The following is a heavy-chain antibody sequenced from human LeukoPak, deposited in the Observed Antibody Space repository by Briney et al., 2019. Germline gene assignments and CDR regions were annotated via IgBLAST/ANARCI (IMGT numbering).Heavy chain of an antibody. CDR1: GFTFSSYW. D-gene: IGHD1-26*01. CDR2: IRRDGREK. V-gene: IGHV3-7*05. J-gene: IGHJ4*02. Sequence: GGSLRLSCAASGFTFSSYWMSWVRQAPGKGLECLANIRRDGREKYYVDSVKGRFTISRDNAKNSLYLQMNSLSAEDTAVYYCARRDSGSYSLPFDHWGQGTLVTVSS. CDR3: ARRDSGSYSLPFDH.